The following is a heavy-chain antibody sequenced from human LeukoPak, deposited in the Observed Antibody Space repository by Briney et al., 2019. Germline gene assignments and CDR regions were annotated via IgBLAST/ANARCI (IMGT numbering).Heavy chain of an antibody. Sequence: GVFLRLSCAASGFTFSSYWMHWVRQAPGKGLVWVSCLNNDGSSIRYADSVRGRFTISRDNAKNTLYLQMNSLRAEDTAVYYCATGNYHGFDIWGQGTMVTVSS. CDR2: LNNDGSSI. D-gene: IGHD3-16*02. CDR3: ATGNYHGFDI. V-gene: IGHV3-74*01. CDR1: GFTFSSYW. J-gene: IGHJ3*02.